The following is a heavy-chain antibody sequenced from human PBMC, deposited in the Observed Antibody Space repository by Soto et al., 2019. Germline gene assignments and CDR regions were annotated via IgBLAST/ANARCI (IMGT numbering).Heavy chain of an antibody. V-gene: IGHV3-9*01. CDR2: IGWNSGSI. Sequence: EVQLVESGGGLVQPGRSLRLSCAASGFTFDDYAMHWVRQAPGKGLEWVSGIGWNSGSIGYADSVRGRFTISRDNAKNPRYLQRNSLRAEDTTSNYCAKGLYSSSWYWPAQHWGQGNLVTVSS. CDR3: AKGLYSSSWYWPAQH. CDR1: GFTFDDYA. D-gene: IGHD6-13*01. J-gene: IGHJ1*01.